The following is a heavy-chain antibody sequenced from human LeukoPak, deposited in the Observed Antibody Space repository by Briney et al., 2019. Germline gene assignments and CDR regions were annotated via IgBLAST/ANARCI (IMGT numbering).Heavy chain of an antibody. CDR2: ISGSGGST. J-gene: IGHJ5*02. CDR3: AKDLAQWLFGLNWFDP. Sequence: GGSLRLSCAASGFTFSNYAMSWVRQAPGKGLEWVSAISGSGGSTYYADSVKGRFTISRDNSKNTLYLQMNSLRAEDTAVYYCAKDLAQWLFGLNWFDPWGQGTLVTVSS. CDR1: GFTFSNYA. V-gene: IGHV3-23*01. D-gene: IGHD6-19*01.